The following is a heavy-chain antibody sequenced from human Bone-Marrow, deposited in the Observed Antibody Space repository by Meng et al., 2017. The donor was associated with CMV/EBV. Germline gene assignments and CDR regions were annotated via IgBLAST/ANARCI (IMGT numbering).Heavy chain of an antibody. CDR3: AREVAFVVVPAAISWGWFDP. V-gene: IGHV1-18*01. CDR2: INPNSGGT. CDR1: GGSFSNNG. Sequence: ASVKDSCKASGGSFSNNGFSWVRQAPGQGLEWMGWINPNSGGTNYAQKLQGRVTMTTDTSTGTAYMELRSLRSDDAAVYYCAREVAFVVVPAAISWGWFDPWGQGTLVTVSS. J-gene: IGHJ5*02. D-gene: IGHD2-2*01.